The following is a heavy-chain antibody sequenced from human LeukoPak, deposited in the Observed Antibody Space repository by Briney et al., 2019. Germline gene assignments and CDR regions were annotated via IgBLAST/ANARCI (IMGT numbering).Heavy chain of an antibody. J-gene: IGHJ4*02. CDR2: ISGSGGST. Sequence: GGSLRLSCAASGFTFSSYAMSWVRQAPGKGLEWVSAISGSGGSTYYADSVKGRVTISRDSSNNTLYLQMTSLRAEDTAVYYCAKARGSYFDYWGQGTLVTVSS. CDR3: AKARGSYFDY. D-gene: IGHD1-26*01. CDR1: GFTFSSYA. V-gene: IGHV3-23*01.